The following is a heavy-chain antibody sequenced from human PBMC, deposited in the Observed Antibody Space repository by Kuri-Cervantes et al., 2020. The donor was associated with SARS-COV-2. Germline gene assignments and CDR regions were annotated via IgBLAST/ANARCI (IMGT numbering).Heavy chain of an antibody. J-gene: IGHJ4*02. D-gene: IGHD6-19*01. CDR1: GFTFSSYA. V-gene: IGHV3-30-3*01. CDR3: ASERQWLVLGGLFDY. CDR2: ISYDGSNK. Sequence: GGSLRLSCAASGFTFSSYAMHWVRQAPGKGLEWVAVISYDGSNKYYADSVKGRFTISRDNSKNTLYLQMNSLRAEDTAVYYCASERQWLVLGGLFDYWGQGTPVTVSS.